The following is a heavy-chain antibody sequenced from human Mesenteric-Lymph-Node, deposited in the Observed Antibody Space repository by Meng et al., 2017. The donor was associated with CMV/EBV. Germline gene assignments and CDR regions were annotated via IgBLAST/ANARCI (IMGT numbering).Heavy chain of an antibody. J-gene: IGHJ4*02. CDR1: GLSFSEYG. CDR3: AKDQFTGIDY. CDR2: IQFNGVYT. Sequence: GESLKISCVASGLSFSEYGMHWVRQAPGKGLEWLSPIQFNGVYTYYADSIKGRFTVSRDNSGNTLFLHMNTLRPEDTAMYYCAKDQFTGIDYWGQGTLVTVSS. D-gene: IGHD2-8*02. V-gene: IGHV3-30*02.